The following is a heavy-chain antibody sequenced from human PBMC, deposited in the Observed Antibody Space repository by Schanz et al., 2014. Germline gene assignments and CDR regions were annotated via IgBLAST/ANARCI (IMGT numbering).Heavy chain of an antibody. Sequence: QVQLIQSGAEVKKPGASVKVSCTASGYTFTSYDINWVRQAPRQGLEWLGWMNPNSGNPGFAQKFRGRVTMTRNTSMITAYIELLILTAEDAAVYYCARGRTFDYWGQGTLVTVSS. CDR1: GYTFTSYD. V-gene: IGHV1-8*01. CDR2: MNPNSGNP. J-gene: IGHJ4*02. CDR3: ARGRTFDY.